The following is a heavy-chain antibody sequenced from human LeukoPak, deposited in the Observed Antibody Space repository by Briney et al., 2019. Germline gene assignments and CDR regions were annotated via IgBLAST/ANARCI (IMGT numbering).Heavy chain of an antibody. D-gene: IGHD7-27*01. CDR2: ISPNGGNT. Sequence: GGSLRLSCAASGFTFSRYTMHWVRQAPGKGLESVSAISPNGGNTYYINSVKGTFIMSIDNSKNTLYLQMGSLRPEDMAVYYCARENWVGSDYWGQGTLVTVSS. J-gene: IGHJ4*02. V-gene: IGHV3-64*01. CDR3: ARENWVGSDY. CDR1: GFTFSRYT.